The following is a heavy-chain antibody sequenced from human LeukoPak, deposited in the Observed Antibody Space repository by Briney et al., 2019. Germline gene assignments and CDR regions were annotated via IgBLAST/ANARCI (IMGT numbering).Heavy chain of an antibody. Sequence: SVTVSCKVSGATFSSYAISWERPAHGQGLEWKGGTIPIFGTANYAQKFQGRVTITADKSTSTAYMELSSLRSEDTAVYYCASEYGSGSYYNAAFDIWGQGTMVTVSS. V-gene: IGHV1-69*06. CDR1: GATFSSYA. CDR3: ASEYGSGSYYNAAFDI. D-gene: IGHD3-10*01. J-gene: IGHJ3*02. CDR2: TIPIFGTA.